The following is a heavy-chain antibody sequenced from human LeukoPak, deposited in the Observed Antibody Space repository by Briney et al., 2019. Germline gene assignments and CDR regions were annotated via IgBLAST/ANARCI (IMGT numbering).Heavy chain of an antibody. CDR3: ARELVRYYGTSHFDY. V-gene: IGHV4-61*02. CDR1: GGPISSGSYY. CDR2: IYTSGST. D-gene: IGHD3-9*01. Sequence: PSETLSLTCTVSGGPISSGSYYWSWIRQPAGKGLEWIGRIYTSGSTNHNPSLKSRVTISVDTSKNQFSLKLSSVTAADTAVYYCARELVRYYGTSHFDYWGQGTLVTVSS. J-gene: IGHJ4*02.